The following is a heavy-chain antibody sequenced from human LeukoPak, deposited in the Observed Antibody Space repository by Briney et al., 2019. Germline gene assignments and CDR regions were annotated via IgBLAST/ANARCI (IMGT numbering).Heavy chain of an antibody. V-gene: IGHV1-69-2*01. CDR3: ATAFPAYYYGSGSYSYFDY. J-gene: IGHJ4*02. CDR2: VDPEDGET. CDR1: GYTFTDYY. Sequence: VKVSCKVSGYTFTDYYMHWVQQAPGKGLEWMGLVDPEDGETIYAEKFQGRVTITADTSTDTAYMELSSLRSEDTAVYYCATAFPAYYYGSGSYSYFDYWGQGTLVTVSS. D-gene: IGHD3-10*01.